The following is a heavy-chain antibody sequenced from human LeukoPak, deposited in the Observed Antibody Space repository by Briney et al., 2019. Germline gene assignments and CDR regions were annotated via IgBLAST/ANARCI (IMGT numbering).Heavy chain of an antibody. Sequence: ASVKVSCKASGYTFTTYYMHWLRQAPRQGLDWIGRVSPSSGSTRYAQQFQGRVTMTRDTSTSTVYLELSSLRSEDTAIYYCARVLGAHRYGSIDHWGQGTLVTVSS. J-gene: IGHJ4*02. CDR2: VSPSSGST. CDR3: ARVLGAHRYGSIDH. D-gene: IGHD5-18*01. CDR1: GYTFTTYY. V-gene: IGHV1-46*01.